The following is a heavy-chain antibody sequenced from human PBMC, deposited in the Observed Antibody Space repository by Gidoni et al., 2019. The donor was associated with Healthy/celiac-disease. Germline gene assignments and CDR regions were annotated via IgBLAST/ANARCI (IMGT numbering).Heavy chain of an antibody. V-gene: IGHV4-39*01. CDR2: IYYSGST. CDR3: ARHGYSYGIEFDY. J-gene: IGHJ4*02. CDR1: RGSISSSSYY. Sequence: QLQLQESGPGLVKPSETLSLTCTVSRGSISSSSYYWGWIRKRPGKGLEWIGSIYYSGSTYYNPSLKSRVTISVDTSKNQFSLKLSSVTAADTAVYYCARHGYSYGIEFDYWGQGTLVTVSS. D-gene: IGHD5-18*01.